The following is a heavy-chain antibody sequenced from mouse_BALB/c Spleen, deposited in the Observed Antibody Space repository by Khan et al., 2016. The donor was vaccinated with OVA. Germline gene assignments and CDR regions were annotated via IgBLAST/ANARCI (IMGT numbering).Heavy chain of an antibody. CDR3: ARHGYGTGDAMDH. J-gene: IGHJ4*01. CDR1: GFTFRDFY. Sequence: EVELVEPGGGLVQPGGSLKLSCATSGFTFRDFYMYWFRQTPEKRLEWVAYISNAGGNTYYPDTVKGRFTISRDNAKNILHLQMSRLKSENTASYYCARHGYGTGDAMDHWGQGTSVTGSS. D-gene: IGHD2-1*01. V-gene: IGHV5-12*02. CDR2: ISNAGGNT.